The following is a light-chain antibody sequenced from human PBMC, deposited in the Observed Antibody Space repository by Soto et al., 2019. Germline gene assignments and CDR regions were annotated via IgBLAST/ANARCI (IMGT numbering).Light chain of an antibody. J-gene: IGLJ2*01. CDR3: SSYTSSSTAV. Sequence: QSALTQPASVSGSPGQSITLSCTGTSSDVGGYNYVSWYQQHPGKAPKLMIYDVSNRPSGVSNRFSGSKSGDTASLTISGLQAEDEADYYCSSYTSSSTAVFGGGTKFTVL. V-gene: IGLV2-14*01. CDR1: SSDVGGYNY. CDR2: DVS.